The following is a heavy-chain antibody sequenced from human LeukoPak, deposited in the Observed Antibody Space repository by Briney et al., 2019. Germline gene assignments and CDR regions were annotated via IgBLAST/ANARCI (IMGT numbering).Heavy chain of an antibody. CDR3: VREESLSHYYMDV. J-gene: IGHJ6*04. V-gene: IGHV3-48*04. CDR1: GFTLSTYS. D-gene: IGHD3-10*01. Sequence: GRSLRLSCAADGFTLSTYSMNSVRQAPRKGLEWASYIGSSDTTIYYADSVKGRFTISRDNARNATFLEMNSRRPEDTAVYYCVREESLSHYYMDVWGKGTTVTVSS. CDR2: IGSSDTTI.